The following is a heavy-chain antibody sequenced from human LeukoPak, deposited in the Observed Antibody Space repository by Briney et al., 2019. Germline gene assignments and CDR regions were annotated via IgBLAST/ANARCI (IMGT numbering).Heavy chain of an antibody. Sequence: GGSLRLSCAASGFTFNNCAMYWVRQAPGKGLEWVSGIFGSGGSAHYADSVKGRFTISRDNSKNTVYLQLDSLGVEDTAVYYCGKTTVGYSSGRYPGWPVDYWGQGTLVTVSS. CDR1: GFTFNNCA. V-gene: IGHV3-23*01. CDR3: GKTTVGYSSGRYPGWPVDY. CDR2: IFGSGGSA. D-gene: IGHD2-15*01. J-gene: IGHJ4*02.